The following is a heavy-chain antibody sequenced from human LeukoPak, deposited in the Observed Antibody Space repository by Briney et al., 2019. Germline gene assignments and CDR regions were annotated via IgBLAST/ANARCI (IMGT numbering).Heavy chain of an antibody. V-gene: IGHV3-15*01. CDR3: TTDRAITVRPVFGF. J-gene: IGHJ4*02. CDR2: IKSKADGGTI. D-gene: IGHD6-6*01. Sequence: KPGGSLRLSCAASGITFSNAWMSWVRQAPGKGLEWVGRIKSKADGGTIDYAAPVKGRFTISTDDSKITLYLQMNSLKIEDTAVYYCTTDRAITVRPVFGFWGQGTLVTVSS. CDR1: GITFSNAW.